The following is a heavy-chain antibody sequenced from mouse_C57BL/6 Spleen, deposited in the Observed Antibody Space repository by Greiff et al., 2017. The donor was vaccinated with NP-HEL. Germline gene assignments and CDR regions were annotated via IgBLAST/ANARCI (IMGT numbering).Heavy chain of an antibody. J-gene: IGHJ2*01. CDR3: TQDSSMDY. CDR1: GFNIKDDY. Sequence: VHVKQSGAELVRPGASVKLSCTASGFNIKDDYMHWVKQRPEQGLEWIGWIDPENGDTEYASKFQGKATITADTSSNTAYLQLSSLTSEDTAVYYCTQDSSMDYWGQGTTLTVSS. CDR2: IDPENGDT. V-gene: IGHV14-4*01. D-gene: IGHD3-2*01.